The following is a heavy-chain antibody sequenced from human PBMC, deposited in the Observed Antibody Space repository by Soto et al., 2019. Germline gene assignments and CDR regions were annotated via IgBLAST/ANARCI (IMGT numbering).Heavy chain of an antibody. CDR1: GFTFSSYW. Sequence: GGSLRLSCAASGFTFSSYWMSWVRQAPGKGLEWVANIKQDGSEKYYVDSVKGRFTISRDKAKNSLYLQMDSLRAEDTAVYYCAKNHVSHEFRGQGALVTVYS. J-gene: IGHJ4*02. V-gene: IGHV3-7*01. D-gene: IGHD2-8*01. CDR2: IKQDGSEK. CDR3: AKNHVSHEF.